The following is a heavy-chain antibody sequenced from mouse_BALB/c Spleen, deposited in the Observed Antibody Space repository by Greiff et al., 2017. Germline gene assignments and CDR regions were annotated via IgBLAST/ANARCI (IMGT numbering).Heavy chain of an antibody. CDR3: ARGYYGNAMDY. CDR2: INPSNGRT. CDR1: GYTFTSYW. V-gene: IGHV1S81*02. J-gene: IGHJ4*01. D-gene: IGHD2-1*01. Sequence: QVQLQQPGAELVKPGASVKLSCKASGYTFTSYWMHWVKQRPGQGLEWIGEINPSNGRTNYNEKFKSKATLTVVKSSSTAYMQLSSLTSEDSAVYYCARGYYGNAMDYWGQGTSVTVSS.